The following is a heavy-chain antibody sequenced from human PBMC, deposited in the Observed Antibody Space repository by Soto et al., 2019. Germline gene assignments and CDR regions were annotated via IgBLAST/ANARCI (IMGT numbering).Heavy chain of an antibody. CDR1: GYTFTGYY. J-gene: IGHJ3*02. V-gene: IGHV1-2*04. D-gene: IGHD4-17*01. Sequence: ASVKVSCKASGYTFTGYYMHWVRQAPGQGLEWMGWINPNSGGTNYAQKFQGWVTMTRDTSISTAYMELSRLRSDDTAVYYCATVDYGGNSYAFDIWGQGTMVTVS. CDR3: ATVDYGGNSYAFDI. CDR2: INPNSGGT.